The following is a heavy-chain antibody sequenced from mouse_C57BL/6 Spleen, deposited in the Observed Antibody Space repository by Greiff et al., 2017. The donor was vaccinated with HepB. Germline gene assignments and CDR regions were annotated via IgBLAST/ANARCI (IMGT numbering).Heavy chain of an antibody. CDR1: GYTFTSYW. D-gene: IGHD1-1*01. V-gene: IGHV1-55*01. Sequence: QVQLQQPGAELVKPGASVKMSCKASGYTFTSYWITWVKQRPGQGLEWIGDIYPGSGSTNYNEKFKSKATLTVDTSSSTAYMQLSSLTSEDSAVYYCARSPQYYYGPDWYFDVWGTGTTVTVSS. CDR2: IYPGSGST. J-gene: IGHJ1*03. CDR3: ARSPQYYYGPDWYFDV.